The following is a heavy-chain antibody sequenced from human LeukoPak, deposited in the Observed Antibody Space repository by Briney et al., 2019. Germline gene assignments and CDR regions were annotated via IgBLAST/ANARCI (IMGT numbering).Heavy chain of an antibody. Sequence: SETLSLTCTVSGGSISSYYWSRIRQPPGKGLQWIGYIYYSGSTNYNPSLKSRVTISVDTSKNQFSLRLTSVTAADTAVYYCARSLAYGDSDYWGQGTLVTVSS. J-gene: IGHJ4*02. CDR1: GGSISSYY. CDR2: IYYSGST. CDR3: ARSLAYGDSDY. D-gene: IGHD4-17*01. V-gene: IGHV4-59*01.